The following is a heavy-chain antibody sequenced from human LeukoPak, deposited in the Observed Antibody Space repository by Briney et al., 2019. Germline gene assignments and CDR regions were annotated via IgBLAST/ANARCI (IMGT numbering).Heavy chain of an antibody. Sequence: PGGSLRLSCAASRFTFSGYAMSWVRQAPGKGLEWVSGVSGNGAGTYYADSVKGRFTISRDNSKNMLYLQMNSLRAEDTAVYYCAKTPWYSGGWSIDYWGQGTLVTVSS. CDR2: VSGNGAGT. J-gene: IGHJ4*02. V-gene: IGHV3-23*01. CDR1: RFTFSGYA. D-gene: IGHD1-26*01. CDR3: AKTPWYSGGWSIDY.